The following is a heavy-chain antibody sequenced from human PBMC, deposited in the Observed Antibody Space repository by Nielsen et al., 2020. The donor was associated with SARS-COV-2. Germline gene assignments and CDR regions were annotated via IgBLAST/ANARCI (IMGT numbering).Heavy chain of an antibody. V-gene: IGHV4-39*01. Sequence: SETLSLTCTVSGGSISSSSYYWGWIRQPPGKGLEWIGSIYYSGSTYYNPSLKSRVTISVDTSKNHFSLRLSSVTAADTAVYSCARLTRRTAMAPGYFDYWGQGTLVTVSS. CDR3: ARLTRRTAMAPGYFDY. CDR2: IYYSGST. D-gene: IGHD5-18*01. CDR1: GGSISSSSYY. J-gene: IGHJ4*02.